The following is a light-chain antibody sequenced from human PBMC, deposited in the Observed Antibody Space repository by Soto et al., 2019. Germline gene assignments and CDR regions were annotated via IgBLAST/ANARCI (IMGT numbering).Light chain of an antibody. J-gene: IGKJ4*01. CDR2: GAS. CDR3: QHYFNWPIT. Sequence: MVMSQSPDPLAVSLGERASPNSKSSHIILNLTNGMTYLAWYQQKPGQPPRLLISGASTRESGVPARFSGSGSGTEFTLTISSLQAEDVAVYYCQHYFNWPITFGGGTKVDI. CDR1: HIILNLTNGMTY. V-gene: IGKV4-1*01.